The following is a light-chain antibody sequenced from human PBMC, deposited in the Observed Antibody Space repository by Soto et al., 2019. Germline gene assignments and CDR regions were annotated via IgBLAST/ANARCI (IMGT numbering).Light chain of an antibody. CDR2: DAS. Sequence: DIQMTQSPSSLSASVGDRVTIICRASQSVSTRLAWYQQKPGKAPKVLIYDASSWAGGVPSRFTGSGSGTEFPLTINRPQHDDFASYYCQQYNRYSFGQRTKVDIK. V-gene: IGKV1-5*02. CDR1: QSVSTR. CDR3: QQYNRYS. J-gene: IGKJ1*01.